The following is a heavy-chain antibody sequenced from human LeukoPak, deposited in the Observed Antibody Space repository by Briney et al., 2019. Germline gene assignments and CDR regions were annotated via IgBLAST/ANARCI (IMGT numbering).Heavy chain of an antibody. CDR3: AKDMSSGSPVAFDI. CDR1: GFTFDDYA. J-gene: IGHJ3*02. V-gene: IGHV3-9*01. D-gene: IGHD1-26*01. CDR2: ISWNSGSI. Sequence: GGSLRLSCAASGFTFDDYAMHWVRQAPGKGLEWVSGISWNSGSIGYADSVKGRFTISRDNAMNSLYPQMNSLRAEDTALYYCAKDMSSGSPVAFDIWGQGTMVTVSS.